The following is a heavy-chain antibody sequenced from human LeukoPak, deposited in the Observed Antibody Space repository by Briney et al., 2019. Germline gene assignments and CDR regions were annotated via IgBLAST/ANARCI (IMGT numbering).Heavy chain of an antibody. V-gene: IGHV1-46*01. Sequence: ASVKVSCKASGYTFTNYYMHWVRQAPGQGLEWMGIINPSGGSTSYAQRLQGRVSMTSDTSTSTVYMELSSLRSEDTAVYYCARVWGLGGSSISRSYYYMDVWGKGTTVTVSS. D-gene: IGHD2-2*01. CDR3: ARVWGLGGSSISRSYYYMDV. CDR2: INPSGGST. J-gene: IGHJ6*03. CDR1: GYTFTNYY.